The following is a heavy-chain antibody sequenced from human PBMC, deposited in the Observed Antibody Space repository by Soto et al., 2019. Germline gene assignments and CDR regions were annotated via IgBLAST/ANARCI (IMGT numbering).Heavy chain of an antibody. CDR3: ARGPIDHYDSSGYYFSHFDY. CDR2: IIPIFGTA. CDR1: GGTFSSYA. Sequence: SVKVSCKASGGTFSSYAISWVLQAPGEGLEWMGGIIPIFGTANYAQKFQGRVTITADESTSTAYMELSSLRSEDTAVYYCARGPIDHYDSSGYYFSHFDYWGQGTLVTVSS. J-gene: IGHJ4*02. D-gene: IGHD3-22*01. V-gene: IGHV1-69*13.